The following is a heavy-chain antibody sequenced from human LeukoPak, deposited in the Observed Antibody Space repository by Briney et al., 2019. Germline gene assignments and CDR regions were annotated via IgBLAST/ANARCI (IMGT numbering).Heavy chain of an antibody. CDR1: GGSFSGYY. CDR3: GRRRYYGGNSYYFDY. D-gene: IGHD4-23*01. Sequence: SETLSLTCAVYGGSFSGYYWSWIRQPPGKGLEWIGEINHSGSTNYNPSLKSRVSMSVDTSKNQFSLKLSSVTAADTAVYYCGRRRYYGGNSYYFDYWGQGTLVTVSS. CDR2: INHSGST. V-gene: IGHV4-34*01. J-gene: IGHJ4*02.